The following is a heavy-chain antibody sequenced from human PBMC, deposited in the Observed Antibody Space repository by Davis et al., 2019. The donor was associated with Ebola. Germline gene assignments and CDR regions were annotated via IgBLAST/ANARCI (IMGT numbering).Heavy chain of an antibody. J-gene: IGHJ4*02. D-gene: IGHD3-22*01. CDR1: GGSFSGYY. CDR3: ARLSDSKDC. Sequence: SETLSLTCAVYGGSFSGYYWSWIRQPPGKGLEWIGEINHSGSTNYNPSLKSRVTISVDTSKNQFSLKLSSVTAADTAVYYCARLSDSKDCWGQGTLVTVSS. V-gene: IGHV4-34*01. CDR2: INHSGST.